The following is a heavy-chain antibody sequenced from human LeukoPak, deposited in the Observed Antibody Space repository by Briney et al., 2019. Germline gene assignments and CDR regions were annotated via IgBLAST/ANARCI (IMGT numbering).Heavy chain of an antibody. CDR3: AKVVGGLVPAPTDS. J-gene: IGHJ4*02. CDR1: GFTFSSYW. CDR2: INTDGSST. V-gene: IGHV3-74*01. Sequence: GGSLRLSCAASGFTFSSYWMHWVRQAPGKGLVWVSRINTDGSSTSYADSVKGRFTISRDNAKNTLYLQMNSLRAEDTAVYYCAKVVGGLVPAPTDSWGQGTLVTVSS. D-gene: IGHD2-2*01.